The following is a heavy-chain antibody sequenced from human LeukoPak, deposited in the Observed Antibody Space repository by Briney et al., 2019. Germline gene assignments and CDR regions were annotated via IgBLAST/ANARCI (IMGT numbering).Heavy chain of an antibody. CDR3: AKLRISMIAVVIPDLDY. D-gene: IGHD3-22*01. Sequence: ASVKVSCKASGGTFSSYTISWVRQAPGQGLEWMGRIIPILGIANYAQKFQGRVTITADKSTSTAYMELSSLRSEDTAIYYCAKLRISMIAVVIPDLDYWGQGTLVTVSP. CDR2: IIPILGIA. V-gene: IGHV1-69*02. J-gene: IGHJ4*02. CDR1: GGTFSSYT.